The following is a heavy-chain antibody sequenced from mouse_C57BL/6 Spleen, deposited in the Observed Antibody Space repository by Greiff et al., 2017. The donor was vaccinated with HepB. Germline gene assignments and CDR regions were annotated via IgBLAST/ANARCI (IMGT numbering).Heavy chain of an antibody. CDR3: ARVEYYYGSSRFAY. D-gene: IGHD1-1*01. Sequence: EVQGVESGGGLVKPGGSLKLSCAASGFTFSSYAMSWVRQTPEKRLEWVATISDGGSYTYYPDNVKGRFTISRDNAKNNLYLQMSHLKSEDTAMYYCARVEYYYGSSRFAYWGQGTLVTVSA. CDR1: GFTFSSYA. V-gene: IGHV5-4*01. J-gene: IGHJ3*01. CDR2: ISDGGSYT.